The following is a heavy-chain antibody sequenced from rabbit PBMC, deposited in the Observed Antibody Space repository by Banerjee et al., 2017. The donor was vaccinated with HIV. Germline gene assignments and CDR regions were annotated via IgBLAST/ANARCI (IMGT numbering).Heavy chain of an antibody. D-gene: IGHD1-1*01. CDR3: VRGASSSGYYSL. J-gene: IGHJ6*01. CDR1: GFSFSDRDV. Sequence: QEQLVESGGGLVKPEGSLTLTCKASGFSFSDRDVMCWVRQAPGKGLVWIGYIVPIFGVTYYANWVNGRFTISSHNAQNTLYLQLNSLTAADTATYFCVRGASSSGYYSLWGPGTLVTVS. CDR2: IVPIFGVT. V-gene: IGHV1S47*01.